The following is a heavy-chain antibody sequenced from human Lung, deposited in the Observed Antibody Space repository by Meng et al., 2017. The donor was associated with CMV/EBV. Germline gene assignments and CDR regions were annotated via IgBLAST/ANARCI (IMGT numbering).Heavy chain of an antibody. V-gene: IGHV3-30*02. D-gene: IGHD3-16*01. CDR2: IRHDGTNK. CDR1: GFNFDYYG. Sequence: GESLKISCAASGFNFDYYGMHWVRQTPGKGLEWVAFIRHDGTNKFYGDSVKGRFTISRDNSKNTVYLQMNSLRPEETAIYYCAKDLLLFGGANAYFECWGQGTXVTVSS. CDR3: AKDLLLFGGANAYFEC. J-gene: IGHJ4*02.